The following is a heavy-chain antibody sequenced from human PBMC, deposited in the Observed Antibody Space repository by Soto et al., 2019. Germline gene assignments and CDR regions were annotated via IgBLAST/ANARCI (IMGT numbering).Heavy chain of an antibody. CDR3: AKPGDYFVSGTYSRFDS. D-gene: IGHD3-10*01. CDR2: IRGGGQIT. CDR1: GVSVSSFA. J-gene: IGHJ4*02. Sequence: GSLTVSGVAAGVSVSSFAMNWFRQAPGKGLEWVSSIRGGGQITNYTDSVRGRLTISRDNSKNTLYVQTDSLRAGDTAVYYCAKPGDYFVSGTYSRFDSWGQGTLVTVSS. V-gene: IGHV3-23*01.